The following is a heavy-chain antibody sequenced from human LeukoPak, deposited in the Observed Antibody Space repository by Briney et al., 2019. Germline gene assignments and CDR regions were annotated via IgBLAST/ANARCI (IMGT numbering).Heavy chain of an antibody. J-gene: IGHJ6*02. D-gene: IGHD3-10*01. CDR2: VSAYSGNT. V-gene: IGHV1-18*01. CDR1: GYTFNYYG. CDR3: ARWNYYGSGRDYYYGMDV. Sequence: ASGKVSCKASGYTFNYYGITWVRQAPGQGLEWMGWVSAYSGNTSYAQKFQGRVTMTADTFTTTAYMELRSLRYDDAAVYYCARWNYYGSGRDYYYGMDVWGQGTTVTVSS.